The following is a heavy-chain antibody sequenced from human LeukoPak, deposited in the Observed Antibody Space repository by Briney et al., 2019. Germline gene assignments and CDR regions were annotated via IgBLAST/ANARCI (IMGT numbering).Heavy chain of an antibody. CDR2: INWNGGST. D-gene: IGHD4-17*01. V-gene: IGHV3-20*04. CDR1: GFTFDDYG. CDR3: ARAHDYGDHYYFDY. Sequence: GGSLRLSCAASGFTFDDYGMSWVRQAPGKGLEWVCGINWNGGSTGYADSAKGRFTISRDNAKNSLYLQMNSLRAEDTALYYCARAHDYGDHYYFDYWGQGTLVTVSS. J-gene: IGHJ4*02.